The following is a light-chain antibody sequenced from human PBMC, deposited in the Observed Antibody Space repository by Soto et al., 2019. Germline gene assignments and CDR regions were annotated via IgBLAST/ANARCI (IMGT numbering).Light chain of an antibody. Sequence: IVLTQSPGTLSLSPGERATLSFRASQSVSSSYLARYQQKPGQAPRLLIYGASSRATGIPDRFSCSGSGTDFTLPISRLEPEDVAVYYCQQYGSSSWTFGQGTKVDI. V-gene: IGKV3-20*01. CDR2: GAS. CDR1: QSVSSSY. CDR3: QQYGSSSWT. J-gene: IGKJ1*01.